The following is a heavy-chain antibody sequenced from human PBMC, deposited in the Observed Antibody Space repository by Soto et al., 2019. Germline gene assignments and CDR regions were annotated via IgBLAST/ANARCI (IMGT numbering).Heavy chain of an antibody. CDR3: SRGGGSWYYFDY. D-gene: IGHD6-13*01. CDR2: IKQDGSEK. V-gene: IGHV3-7*01. Sequence: GGSLRLSCAASGFTFSSYWMSWVRQAPGKGLEWVANIKQDGSEKYYVDSVKGRFTISRDNAKNSLYLQMNSLRAEDPAVYYCSRGGGSWYYFDYWGQGTLVTVSS. J-gene: IGHJ4*02. CDR1: GFTFSSYW.